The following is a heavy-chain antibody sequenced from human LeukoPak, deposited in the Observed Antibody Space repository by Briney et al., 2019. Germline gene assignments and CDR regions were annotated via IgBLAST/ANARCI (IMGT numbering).Heavy chain of an antibody. CDR1: GGTFSSYS. CDR3: AREAVAVAGTVEYFDY. V-gene: IGHV1-2*02. CDR2: INPNSGGT. J-gene: IGHJ4*02. Sequence: GASVKVSCKASGGTFSSYSISWVRQAPGQGLEWMGWINPNSGGTNYAQKFQGRVTMTRDTSISTAYMELSRLRSDDTAVYYCAREAVAVAGTVEYFDYWGQGTLVTVSS. D-gene: IGHD6-19*01.